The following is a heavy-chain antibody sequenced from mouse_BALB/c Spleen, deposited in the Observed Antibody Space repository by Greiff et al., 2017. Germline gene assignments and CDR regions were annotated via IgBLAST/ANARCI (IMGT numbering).Heavy chain of an antibody. Sequence: QVQLKQSGAELVRPGTSVKVSCKASGYAFTNYLIEWVKQRPGQGLEWIGVINPGSGGTNYNEKFKGKATLTADKSSSTAYMQLSSLTSDDSAVYFCARERGGAMDYWGQGTSVTVSS. V-gene: IGHV1-54*01. CDR1: GYAFTNYL. J-gene: IGHJ4*01. CDR2: INPGSGGT. CDR3: ARERGGAMDY.